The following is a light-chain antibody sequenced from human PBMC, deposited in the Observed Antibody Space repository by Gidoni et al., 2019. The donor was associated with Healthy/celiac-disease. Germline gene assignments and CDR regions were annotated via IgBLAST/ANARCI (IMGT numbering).Light chain of an antibody. CDR2: LEGSGNY. Sequence: QPVLTQSSSASASLGSSVKLTCTLSSGHSSYIIAWHQQQPGKAPRHLMKLEGSGNYNKGSGVPDRFSGSRSGADRYLTISNHQFEDEADYYCETWDSNTPVFGGGTKLTVL. CDR3: ETWDSNTPV. J-gene: IGLJ2*01. CDR1: SGHSSYI. V-gene: IGLV4-60*02.